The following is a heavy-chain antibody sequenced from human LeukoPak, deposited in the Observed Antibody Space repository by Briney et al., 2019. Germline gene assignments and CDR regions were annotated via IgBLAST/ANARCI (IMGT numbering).Heavy chain of an antibody. J-gene: IGHJ4*02. V-gene: IGHV3-53*01. CDR1: GVTVSSNY. D-gene: IGHD6-13*01. CDR3: ARSHSSSWPFDY. CDR2: LYGGGTT. Sequence: GGSLRLSCAVFGVTVSSNYMSWVRQAPGKGLEWVSVLYGGGTTYYADSVKGRFTISRDNSKNTLFLQMNSLRAEDTAVYYCARSHSSSWPFDYWGQGTLVTVSS.